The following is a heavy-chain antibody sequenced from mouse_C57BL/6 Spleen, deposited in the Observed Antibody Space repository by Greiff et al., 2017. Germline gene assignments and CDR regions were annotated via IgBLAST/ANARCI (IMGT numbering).Heavy chain of an antibody. J-gene: IGHJ1*03. CDR2: INPSNGGT. CDR1: GYTFTSYW. Sequence: QVHVKQPGTELVKPGASVKLSCKASGYTFTSYWMHWVKQRPGQGLEWIGNINPSNGGTNYNEKFKSKATLTVDKSSSTAYMQLSSLTSEDSAVYYCARRGVGWDGYFDVWGTGTTVTVSS. V-gene: IGHV1-53*01. CDR3: ARRGVGWDGYFDV. D-gene: IGHD4-1*01.